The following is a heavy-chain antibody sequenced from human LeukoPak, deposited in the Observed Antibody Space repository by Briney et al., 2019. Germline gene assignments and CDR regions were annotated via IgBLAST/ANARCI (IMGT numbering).Heavy chain of an antibody. CDR2: MNPNSGNT. CDR1: GYTFTSYG. V-gene: IGHV1-8*03. J-gene: IGHJ4*02. Sequence: ASVKVSCKASGYTFTSYGINWVRQATGQGLEWMGWMNPNSGNTGYAQKFQGRVTITRNTSISTAYMELSSLRSEDTAVYYCARGSKVAAGDYWGQGTLVTVSS. CDR3: ARGSKVAAGDY. D-gene: IGHD6-25*01.